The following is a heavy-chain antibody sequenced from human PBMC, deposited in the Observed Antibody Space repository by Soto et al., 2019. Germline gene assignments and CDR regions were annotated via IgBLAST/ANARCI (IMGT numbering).Heavy chain of an antibody. Sequence: GGSLRLSCVGSGFTLSTYSINWVRQAPGKGLEWVSSISSRSDIYYADSVKGRFTISRDNAKNSVSLQMNSLRAEDTAVYYCAREYTAWPLDYGLDVWGQGTTVTVSS. D-gene: IGHD2-2*02. CDR1: GFTLSTYS. V-gene: IGHV3-21*01. CDR3: AREYTAWPLDYGLDV. J-gene: IGHJ6*02. CDR2: ISSRSDI.